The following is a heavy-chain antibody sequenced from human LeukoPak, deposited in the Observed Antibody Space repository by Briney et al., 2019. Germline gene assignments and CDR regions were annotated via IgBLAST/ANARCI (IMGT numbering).Heavy chain of an antibody. CDR3: ARRGRSGSYGHYFDY. Sequence: QTGGSLRLSCAASGFTVSSNYMSWVRQAPGKGLEWVSVIYSGGSTYYADSVKGRFTISRDKSKNTLYLQMNSLRAEDTAVYYCARRGRSGSYGHYFDYWGQGTLVTVSS. CDR2: IYSGGST. J-gene: IGHJ4*02. V-gene: IGHV3-66*01. D-gene: IGHD3-10*01. CDR1: GFTVSSNY.